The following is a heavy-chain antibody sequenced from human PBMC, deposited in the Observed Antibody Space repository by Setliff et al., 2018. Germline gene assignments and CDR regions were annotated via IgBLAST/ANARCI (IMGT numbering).Heavy chain of an antibody. CDR3: AKTAHHYESSGYYYDPYFYYMDV. CDR2: ISDSSGST. Sequence: PGGSLRLSCAASGFTFSTYAMSWVRQAPGKGLEWVSSISDSSGSTYYADAVKGRLTISRDNSKNTLYLQMNSLRADGTAVYYCAKTAHHYESSGYYYDPYFYYMDVWGKGTTVTVSS. CDR1: GFTFSTYA. V-gene: IGHV3-23*01. J-gene: IGHJ6*03. D-gene: IGHD3-22*01.